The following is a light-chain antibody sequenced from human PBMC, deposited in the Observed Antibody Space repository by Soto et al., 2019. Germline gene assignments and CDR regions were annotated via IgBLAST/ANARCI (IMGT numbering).Light chain of an antibody. V-gene: IGLV2-14*01. CDR1: SSDVGGYNY. Sequence: LTQPPSVSVSPGQSITISCTGTSSDVGGYNYVSWYQQHPGKAPKLMIYEVSNRPSGVSNRFSGSKSGNTASLTISGLQAEDEADYYCSSYTSSSTPYVFGTGTKVTVL. CDR2: EVS. J-gene: IGLJ1*01. CDR3: SSYTSSSTPYV.